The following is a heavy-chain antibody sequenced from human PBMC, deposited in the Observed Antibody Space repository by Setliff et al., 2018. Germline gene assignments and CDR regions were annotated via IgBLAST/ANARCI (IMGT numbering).Heavy chain of an antibody. Sequence: LRLSCSASGFTFNTYTMHWVRQAPGKGLEYVSSIGPSGGSTYYANSVKGRFTISRDSSKNTLYLQMSSLRAEDTAVYYCVKTHWDTWIRGAFDIWGQGTMVTVSS. CDR3: VKTHWDTWIRGAFDI. CDR1: GFTFNTYT. CDR2: IGPSGGST. D-gene: IGHD3-10*01. J-gene: IGHJ3*02. V-gene: IGHV3-64D*09.